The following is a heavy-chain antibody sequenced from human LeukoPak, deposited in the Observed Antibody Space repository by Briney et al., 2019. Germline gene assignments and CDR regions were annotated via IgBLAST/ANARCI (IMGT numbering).Heavy chain of an antibody. CDR3: AKSASRYYFGY. V-gene: IGHV3-23*01. Sequence: PGGSLRLSCAASGFTFSSYALSWVRQAPGKGLEWVSIISGSGGSTYYADSVRGRFTISRDNSKNTLYLQMNSLSAEDTAVYSCAKSASRYYFGYWGQGTLVSVSS. CDR1: GFTFSSYA. CDR2: ISGSGGST. J-gene: IGHJ4*02.